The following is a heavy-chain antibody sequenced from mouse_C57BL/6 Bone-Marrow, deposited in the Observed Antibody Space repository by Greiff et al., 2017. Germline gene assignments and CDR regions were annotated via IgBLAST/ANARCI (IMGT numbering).Heavy chain of an antibody. J-gene: IGHJ3*01. Sequence: EVKLMESGGDLAKPGGSLKLSCAASGFTFSSYGMSWVRQTPDKRLEWVATISSGGSYTYSPDSVKGRFTISRDNAKNTLYLHMSSLKSEDTAMYYCARQIYVITAPWFAYWGQGTLVTVSA. CDR1: GFTFSSYG. CDR2: ISSGGSYT. CDR3: ARQIYVITAPWFAY. V-gene: IGHV5-6*01. D-gene: IGHD1-1*01.